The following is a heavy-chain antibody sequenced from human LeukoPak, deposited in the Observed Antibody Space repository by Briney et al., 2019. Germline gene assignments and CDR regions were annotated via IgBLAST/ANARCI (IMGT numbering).Heavy chain of an antibody. J-gene: IGHJ6*02. D-gene: IGHD3-3*01. CDR2: ISGSGGST. Sequence: GGSLRLSCAASGFTFSSYAMSWVRQAPGKGLEWVSAISGSGGSTYYADSVKGRFTISRDNSKNTLYLQMNSLRAEDTAVYYCAKVDGDFWSGYYSFIGYYYGMDVWGQGTTVTVSS. V-gene: IGHV3-23*01. CDR1: GFTFSSYA. CDR3: AKVDGDFWSGYYSFIGYYYGMDV.